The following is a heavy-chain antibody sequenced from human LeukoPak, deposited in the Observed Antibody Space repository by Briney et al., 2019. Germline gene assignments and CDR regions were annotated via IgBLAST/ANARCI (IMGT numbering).Heavy chain of an antibody. CDR1: GYTFTSYG. V-gene: IGHV1-18*01. D-gene: IGHD3-22*01. Sequence: ASVKVSCMASGYTFTSYGISRVRQAPGQGLEWMGWISAYNGNTNYAQKLQGRVTMTTDTSTSTAYMELRSLRSDDTAVYYCARVRFYSDSSGYYPGAFDIWGQGTMVTVSS. CDR2: ISAYNGNT. CDR3: ARVRFYSDSSGYYPGAFDI. J-gene: IGHJ3*02.